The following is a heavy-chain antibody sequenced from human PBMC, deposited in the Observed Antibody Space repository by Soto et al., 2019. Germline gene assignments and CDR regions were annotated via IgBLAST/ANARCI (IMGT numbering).Heavy chain of an antibody. CDR2: IYYSGST. CDR1: GGSINNYY. D-gene: IGHD3-22*01. V-gene: IGHV4-59*08. CDR3: ARHYYSSGGYYYFDY. J-gene: IGHJ4*02. Sequence: SETLSLTCTVSGGSINNYYWSWIRQPPGKGLEYIGYIYYSGSTNYNPSLTSRVTISVGTSKNQFSLKLTSVTAADTAVYYCARHYYSSGGYYYFDYWSQGTPVTVSS.